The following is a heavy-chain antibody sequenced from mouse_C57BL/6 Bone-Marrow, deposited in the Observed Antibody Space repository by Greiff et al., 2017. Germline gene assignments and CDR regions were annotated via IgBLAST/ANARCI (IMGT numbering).Heavy chain of an antibody. V-gene: IGHV5-6*01. CDR3: ARVGGCDY. CDR2: ISSGGSYT. D-gene: IGHD1-1*01. J-gene: IGHJ2*01. CDR1: GFTFSSYG. Sequence: EVKLMESGGDLVKPGGSLKLSCAASGFTFSSYGMSWVRQTPDKRLEWVATISSGGSYTYYPDSVKGRFTISRDNATNTLYLQMSSLKSEDAAMXYCARVGGCDYWGQGTTLTVSS.